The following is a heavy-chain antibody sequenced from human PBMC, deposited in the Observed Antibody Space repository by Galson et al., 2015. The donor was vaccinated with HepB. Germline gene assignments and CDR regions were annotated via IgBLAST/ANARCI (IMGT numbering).Heavy chain of an antibody. CDR3: ARGALVGVVGGMQNNWFDP. Sequence: SVKVSCKASGYTFSSYSITWVRQAPGQGLEWMGWISPYNRDANFARKVQGRLTMTTETFTSTAYMELRGLRSDDTAVYYCARGALVGVVGGMQNNWFDPRGQGTLVTVSS. CDR2: ISPYNRDA. J-gene: IGHJ5*02. D-gene: IGHD2-15*01. CDR1: GYTFSSYS. V-gene: IGHV1-18*01.